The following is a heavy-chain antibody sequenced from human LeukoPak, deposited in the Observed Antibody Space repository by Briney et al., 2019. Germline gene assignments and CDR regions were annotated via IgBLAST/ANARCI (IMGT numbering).Heavy chain of an antibody. D-gene: IGHD1-1*01. V-gene: IGHV3-7*01. Sequence: GGSLRLSCAASGFIFSNYWMSWVRQAPGKGLEWVANMKEDGSETYYEDSVKGRFTIFRDNTKNSLYLQMDSLRAEDTAVYYCAREVVERSAYYYMDVWGKGTTVTVSS. CDR1: GFIFSNYW. CDR2: MKEDGSET. CDR3: AREVVERSAYYYMDV. J-gene: IGHJ6*03.